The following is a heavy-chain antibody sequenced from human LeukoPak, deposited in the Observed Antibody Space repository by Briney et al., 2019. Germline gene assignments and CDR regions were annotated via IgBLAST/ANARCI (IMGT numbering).Heavy chain of an antibody. Sequence: ASVKVSCKASGGTFISYPISWVRQAPGQGLEWMGRIIPIFGTANYAQKFQGRVTITTDESTSTAYMELSSLRSEDTAVYYCARGSSWKHGAFDIWGQGTMVTVSS. CDR3: ARGSSWKHGAFDI. V-gene: IGHV1-69*05. CDR2: IIPIFGTA. CDR1: GGTFISYP. J-gene: IGHJ3*02. D-gene: IGHD2-15*01.